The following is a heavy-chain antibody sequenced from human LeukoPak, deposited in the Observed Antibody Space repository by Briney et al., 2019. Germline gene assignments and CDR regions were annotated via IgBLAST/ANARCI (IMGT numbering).Heavy chain of an antibody. D-gene: IGHD6-19*01. CDR2: IYSGGST. J-gene: IGHJ4*02. CDR1: GFTVSNTY. CDR3: ARDRYLAVAGTYYFDY. Sequence: GGSLRLSCAASGFTVSNTYMSWVSQAPGEGLEWVSLIYSGGSTYYAGSGKGRFTISRDNSMNTMFLQMNSLKAEDTAVYYCARDRYLAVAGTYYFDYWGQGTLVTVSS. V-gene: IGHV3-66*01.